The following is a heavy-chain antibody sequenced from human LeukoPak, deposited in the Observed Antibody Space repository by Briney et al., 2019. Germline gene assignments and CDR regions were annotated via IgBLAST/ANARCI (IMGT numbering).Heavy chain of an antibody. V-gene: IGHV4-59*01. CDR2: IYHSGST. CDR3: ARAGDIVVVPANYYYMVV. CDR1: GGSISSNY. J-gene: IGHJ6*03. Sequence: KPSETLSLTCTVSGGSISSNYWSWIRQPPGKGLEWIGYIYHSGSTSYNPSLKSRVTFSVDTSKNQFSLKLNSVTAADTAVYYCARAGDIVVVPANYYYMVVWGKGTTVTVSS. D-gene: IGHD2-2*01.